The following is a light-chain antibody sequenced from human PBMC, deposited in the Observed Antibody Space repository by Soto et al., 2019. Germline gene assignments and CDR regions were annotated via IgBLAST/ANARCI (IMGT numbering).Light chain of an antibody. CDR2: NDG. V-gene: IGLV3-21*02. J-gene: IGLJ2*01. CDR1: NIGNKR. CDR3: QVWDSSGDWI. Sequence: SYELAQPASVSVAPGQTAGITCVGNNIGNKRVHLYQQEPGRSPVLVVYNDGDRPSGIPERFSGSNSGNTATLTISRVEAGDEADYYCQVWDSSGDWIFGGGTTVTVL.